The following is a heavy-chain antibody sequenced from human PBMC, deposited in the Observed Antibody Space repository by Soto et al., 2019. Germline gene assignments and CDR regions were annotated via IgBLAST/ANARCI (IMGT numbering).Heavy chain of an antibody. Sequence: SETLSLTCVISGYSITSGFYWGWVRQSPGKGLEWIGSIYHDGKTYYRPSLRSRLTISVDTSKNQFSMRLASVTAADTAVYYCATDKRVTMVGGWFDPWGQGILVTVSS. D-gene: IGHD3-10*01. CDR2: IYHDGKT. CDR1: GYSITSGFY. J-gene: IGHJ5*02. CDR3: ATDKRVTMVGGWFDP. V-gene: IGHV4-38-2*02.